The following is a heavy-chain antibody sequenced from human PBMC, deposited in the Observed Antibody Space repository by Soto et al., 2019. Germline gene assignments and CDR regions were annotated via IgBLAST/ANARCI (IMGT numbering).Heavy chain of an antibody. D-gene: IGHD3-22*01. J-gene: IGHJ4*02. Sequence: PSDTLSLTCTVSGVSISSGGYYWTWIRQHPQKGLEWIGHIYYSGSTYYNPSLKSRVTVSVDTSKNQFSLKLSSVTAADTAVYYCARAYYYDSSGFDSWGQGTLVT. CDR1: GVSISSGGYY. CDR3: ARAYYYDSSGFDS. CDR2: IYYSGST. V-gene: IGHV4-31*03.